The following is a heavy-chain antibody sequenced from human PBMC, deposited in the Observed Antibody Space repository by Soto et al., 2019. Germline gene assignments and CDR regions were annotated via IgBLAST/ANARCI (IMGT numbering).Heavy chain of an antibody. CDR1: GYTFTNNV. Sequence: QVHLVQSGAEVKKPWASVKVSCKTSGYTFTNNVIHWVRQAPGQRLAWMGWVNAGNDNTKWSREFQGRLTLTKDTSATTAYMELSSLASADTAIYFCAREVPYGYSRFDYWGQGTLVTVSS. D-gene: IGHD5-18*01. V-gene: IGHV1-3*01. J-gene: IGHJ4*02. CDR2: VNAGNDNT. CDR3: AREVPYGYSRFDY.